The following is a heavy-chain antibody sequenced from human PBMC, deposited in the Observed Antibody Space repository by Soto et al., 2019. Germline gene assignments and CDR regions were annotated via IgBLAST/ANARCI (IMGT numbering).Heavy chain of an antibody. V-gene: IGHV3-23*01. Sequence: GSLRLSCTASGFTFSNYAMTWVRQAPGKGLEWVSGISASTYYADSVKGRFTISRDNSRNTLYLQMNSLRAEDTAVYYCARRLYSTNWYYFDYWGQGTLVTVSS. J-gene: IGHJ4*02. CDR2: ISAST. CDR3: ARRLYSTNWYYFDY. CDR1: GFTFSNYA. D-gene: IGHD2-2*01.